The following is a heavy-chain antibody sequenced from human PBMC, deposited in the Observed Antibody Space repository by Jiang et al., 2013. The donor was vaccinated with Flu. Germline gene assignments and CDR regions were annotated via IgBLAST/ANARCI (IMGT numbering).Heavy chain of an antibody. J-gene: IGHJ4*02. V-gene: IGHV3-30-3*01. D-gene: IGHD1-26*01. CDR2: ISYDGSNK. CDR3: ARGGSGSYYWFSGLGY. CDR1: GFTFSSYA. Sequence: QLVESGGGVVQPGRSLRLSCAASGFTFSSYAMHWVRQAPGKGLEWVAVISYDGSNKYYADSVKGRFTISRDNSKNTLYLQMNSLRAEDTAVYYCARGGSGSYYWFSGLGYWGQGTLVTVSS.